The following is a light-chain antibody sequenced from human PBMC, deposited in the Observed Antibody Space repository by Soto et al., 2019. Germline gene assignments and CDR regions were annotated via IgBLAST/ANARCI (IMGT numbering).Light chain of an antibody. CDR1: QSVNSN. J-gene: IGKJ4*01. CDR3: QQYNVWPLT. V-gene: IGKV3-15*01. CDR2: VAS. Sequence: EIVMTQSPVTLSVSPGDRATLSCRASQSVNSNLAWYQQKPGQTPKLLIYVASTRATGIPARLSGSGSGTEFSLPISSLQSEDFAVYYCQQYNVWPLTFGGGTKVEFK.